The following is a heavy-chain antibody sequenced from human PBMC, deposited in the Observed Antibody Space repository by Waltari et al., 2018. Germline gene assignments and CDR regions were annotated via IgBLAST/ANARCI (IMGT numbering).Heavy chain of an antibody. CDR3: AKGPNYDFWSGYWSDYYYYYGMDV. Sequence: QVQLVESGGGVVQPGRSLRLSCAASGFTFSSYGMHWVRQAPGKGLEGGAVISYDGSNKYYADSVKGRFTISRDNSKNTLYLQMNSLRAEDTAVYYCAKGPNYDFWSGYWSDYYYYYGMDVWGQGTTVTVSS. CDR2: ISYDGSNK. J-gene: IGHJ6*02. V-gene: IGHV3-30*18. CDR1: GFTFSSYG. D-gene: IGHD3-3*01.